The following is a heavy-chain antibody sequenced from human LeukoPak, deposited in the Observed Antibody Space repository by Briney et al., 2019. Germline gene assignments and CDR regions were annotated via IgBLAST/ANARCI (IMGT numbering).Heavy chain of an antibody. Sequence: PGGSLRLSCAASGFTFSSYAMHWVRQAPGKGLELVAVISYDGSNKKYADSVKGRFTISRDNSKNTVYLQMNSLRAEDTAVYYCARGFPHYYDSRGIKFDYWGQGTLVTVSS. D-gene: IGHD3-22*01. V-gene: IGHV3-30*04. CDR1: GFTFSSYA. J-gene: IGHJ4*02. CDR3: ARGFPHYYDSRGIKFDY. CDR2: ISYDGSNK.